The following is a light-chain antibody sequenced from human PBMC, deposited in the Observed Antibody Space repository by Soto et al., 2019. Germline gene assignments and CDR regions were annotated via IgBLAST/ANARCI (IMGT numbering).Light chain of an antibody. J-gene: IGKJ1*01. CDR2: QAS. Sequence: IVMTQSPLSLPVTPGEPASISCRSSQSLLRSDGNNYLDWYLQRPGQSPQLLIYQASNRATGAPDRFRGSGSGTDFILTISRVEAEDVGDYYCMQALETPLTFGQGTKVDIK. V-gene: IGKV2-28*01. CDR3: MQALETPLT. CDR1: QSLLRSDGNNY.